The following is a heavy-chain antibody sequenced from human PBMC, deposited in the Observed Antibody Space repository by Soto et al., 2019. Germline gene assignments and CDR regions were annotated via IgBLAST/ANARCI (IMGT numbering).Heavy chain of an antibody. D-gene: IGHD4-17*01. CDR2: IDPSDSYT. Sequence: GESLKISCNGSGYSFTIYWISWVRQMPGKGLEWMGRIDPSDSYTNYSPSFQGHVTISADKSISTAYLQWSSLKASDTAMYYCARGTTVDPLSYYYYGMDVWGQGTTVTSP. CDR3: ARGTTVDPLSYYYYGMDV. J-gene: IGHJ6*02. V-gene: IGHV5-10-1*01. CDR1: GYSFTIYW.